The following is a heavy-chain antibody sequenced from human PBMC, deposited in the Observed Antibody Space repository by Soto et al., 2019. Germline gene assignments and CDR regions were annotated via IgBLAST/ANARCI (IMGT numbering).Heavy chain of an antibody. J-gene: IGHJ2*01. Sequence: SETRSLTCTVSGGFISSSNYYWGWLRQAPGKELEWIGSIFYSGSTYHSPSLKSRVTMSVDTSKTAFSLQMTYVTAADTAVYYCARHRLVSRYFDLWGRGTLVTVSS. CDR2: IFYSGST. V-gene: IGHV4-39*01. CDR1: GGFISSSNYY. D-gene: IGHD3-9*01. CDR3: ARHRLVSRYFDL.